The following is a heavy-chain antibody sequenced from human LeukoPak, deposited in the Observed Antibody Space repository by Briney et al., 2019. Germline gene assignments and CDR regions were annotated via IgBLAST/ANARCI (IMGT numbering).Heavy chain of an antibody. CDR3: ARGRGELLSYNWFDP. Sequence: GGSLRLSCAASGFTFSSYSMNWVRQAPGKGLEWVSSISSSSSYIYYADSVKGRFIISRDNAKNSLYLQMNSLRAEDTAVYYCARGRGELLSYNWFDPWGQGTLVTVSS. D-gene: IGHD1-26*01. CDR2: ISSSSSYI. J-gene: IGHJ5*02. V-gene: IGHV3-21*01. CDR1: GFTFSSYS.